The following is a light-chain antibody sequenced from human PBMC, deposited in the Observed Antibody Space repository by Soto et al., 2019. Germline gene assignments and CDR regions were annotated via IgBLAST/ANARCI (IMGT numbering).Light chain of an antibody. CDR2: DVS. CDR3: SSYTSIDTWV. V-gene: IGLV2-14*03. CDR1: SSDVGGYNY. J-gene: IGLJ1*01. Sequence: QSVLTKPASVYGSPGESITITCTGTSSDVGGYNYVSWYQQHPGKAPKVLISDVSNRPSGISNRFSGSKSGNTASLTISGLQAEDEADYYCSSYTSIDTWVFRTGTKVTVL.